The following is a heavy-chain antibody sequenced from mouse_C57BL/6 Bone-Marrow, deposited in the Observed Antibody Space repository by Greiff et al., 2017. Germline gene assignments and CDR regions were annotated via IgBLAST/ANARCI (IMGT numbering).Heavy chain of an antibody. J-gene: IGHJ3*01. Sequence: EVKLLESGGGLVQPGGSMKLSCAASGFTFSDAWMDWVRQSPEKGLEWVAEISNKANNHATYYAVSVKGRFTISRSDSKSSVYLQIHSSRDEDTGVDYCSRSLSQPAWFAYWGQGTLVTVSA. CDR3: SRSLSQPAWFAY. D-gene: IGHD6-1*01. CDR2: ISNKANNHAT. V-gene: IGHV6-6*01. CDR1: GFTFSDAW.